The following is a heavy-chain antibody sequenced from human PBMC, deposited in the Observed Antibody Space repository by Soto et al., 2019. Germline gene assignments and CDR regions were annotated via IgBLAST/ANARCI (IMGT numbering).Heavy chain of an antibody. CDR2: MNPNSGNT. Sequence: ASVKVSCKASGYTFTSYAMHWVRQAPGQRLEWMGWMNPNSGNTGYAQKFQGRVTMTRNTSISTAYMELSSLRSEDTAVYYCARDEDDDFWSGYHAFDIWGQGTMVTVSS. V-gene: IGHV1-8*02. J-gene: IGHJ3*02. D-gene: IGHD3-3*01. CDR3: ARDEDDDFWSGYHAFDI. CDR1: GYTFTSYA.